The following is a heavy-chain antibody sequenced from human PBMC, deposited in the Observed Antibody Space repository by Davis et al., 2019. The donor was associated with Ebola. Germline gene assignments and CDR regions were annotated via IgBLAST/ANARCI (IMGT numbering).Heavy chain of an antibody. CDR1: GFTFSSYS. J-gene: IGHJ3*02. V-gene: IGHV3-48*02. CDR2: ISSSSSTI. Sequence: GESLKISCAASGFTFSSYSMNRVRQAPGKGLEWVSYISSSSSTIYYADSVKGRFTISRDNTKNSLYLQMNSLRDEDTAVYYCARDHYDSSGYGFDIWGQGTMVTVSS. CDR3: ARDHYDSSGYGFDI. D-gene: IGHD3-22*01.